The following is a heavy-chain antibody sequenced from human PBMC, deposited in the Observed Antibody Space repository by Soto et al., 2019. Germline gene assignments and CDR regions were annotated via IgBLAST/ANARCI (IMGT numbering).Heavy chain of an antibody. CDR3: AREPPRGGYYYYGMDV. D-gene: IGHD3-10*01. CDR2: ISVYNGNT. CDR1: GYTFTNYG. Sequence: ASVKVSCKASGYTFTNYGITWVRQAPGQGLEWMGYISVYNGNTNYAQKLQGRVTMTTDTSTSTAYMELRSLRSDDTAVYYCAREPPRGGYYYYGMDVWGQGTTVTVSS. J-gene: IGHJ6*02. V-gene: IGHV1-18*01.